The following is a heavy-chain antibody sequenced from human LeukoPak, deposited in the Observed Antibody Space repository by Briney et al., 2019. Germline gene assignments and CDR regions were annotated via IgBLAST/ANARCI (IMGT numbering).Heavy chain of an antibody. Sequence: GGSLRLSCAASGFTFSSYAMSWVRQAPGKGLEWVSAISGSGGSTYYADSVKGRFTISRDNSKNTLYLQMNSLGAEDTAVYYCAKGRTYYYGSGSLTNFMWYFDYWGQGTLVTVSS. V-gene: IGHV3-23*01. CDR2: ISGSGGST. CDR1: GFTFSSYA. D-gene: IGHD3-10*01. J-gene: IGHJ4*02. CDR3: AKGRTYYYGSGSLTNFMWYFDY.